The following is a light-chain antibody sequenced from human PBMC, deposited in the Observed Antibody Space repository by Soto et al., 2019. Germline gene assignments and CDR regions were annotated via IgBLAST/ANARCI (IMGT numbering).Light chain of an antibody. V-gene: IGKV3-15*01. CDR1: QSVSSN. Sequence: EIVLTQSPATLSLSPGESATLSCRASQSVSSNLAWYQQRPGQAPRLLLYGASTRATGIPARFSGSGSGTEFTLTIRSLQSEDFAVYYCQQYNDWPPITFGQGTRLEIK. J-gene: IGKJ5*01. CDR2: GAS. CDR3: QQYNDWPPIT.